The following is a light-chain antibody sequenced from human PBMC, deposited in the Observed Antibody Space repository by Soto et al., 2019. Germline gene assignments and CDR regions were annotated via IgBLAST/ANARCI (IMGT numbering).Light chain of an antibody. CDR3: QQHNGWPLT. Sequence: EIVMTQSTGTLSVSPGERVTLSCRGSQSVSSSLAWYQQKPGQAPRLLIYGASTRAPGVPARFSGSGSGTDFTFTISSLQSEDFAVYYCQQHNGWPLTFGGGTKVEIK. V-gene: IGKV3-15*01. J-gene: IGKJ4*01. CDR2: GAS. CDR1: QSVSSS.